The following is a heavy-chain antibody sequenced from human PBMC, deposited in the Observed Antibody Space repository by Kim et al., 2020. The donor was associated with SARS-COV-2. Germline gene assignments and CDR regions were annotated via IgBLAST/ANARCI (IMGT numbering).Heavy chain of an antibody. CDR1: GFTFSTYW. CDR3: ARSSRTSCPCYSMDV. D-gene: IGHD2-2*01. CDR2: INSDGSST. J-gene: IGHJ6*03. V-gene: IGHV3-74*01. Sequence: GGSLRLSCAASGFTFSTYWMYWVRQAPGKGLVWVSRINSDGSSTYYADSVKGRFTISRDNAKNTLYLQMNSLRAEDTAVYYCARSSRTSCPCYSMDVWGKGTTVTVSS.